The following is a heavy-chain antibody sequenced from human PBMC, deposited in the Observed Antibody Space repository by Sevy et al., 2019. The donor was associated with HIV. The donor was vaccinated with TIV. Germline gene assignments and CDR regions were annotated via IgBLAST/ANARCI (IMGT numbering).Heavy chain of an antibody. CDR1: GFTFGDYA. CDR3: TXLXVVPVXXXGXXV. Sequence: GGSLRLSCTASGFTFGDYAMSWFRQAPGKGLEWVGFIRSKAYGGTTEYAASVKGRFTISRDDSKSIAYLQMNSLKTEDTAVYYXTXLXVVPVXXXGXXVXXQGTTVTVSS. D-gene: IGHD2-2*01. CDR2: IRSKAYGGTT. J-gene: IGHJ6*02. V-gene: IGHV3-49*03.